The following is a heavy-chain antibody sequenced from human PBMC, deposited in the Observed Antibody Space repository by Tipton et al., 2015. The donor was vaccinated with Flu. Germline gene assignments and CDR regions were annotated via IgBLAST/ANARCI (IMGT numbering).Heavy chain of an antibody. CDR1: GFTFSRYA. D-gene: IGHD6-19*01. CDR3: AKVIPELVAGLDY. Sequence: PRLSCAASGFTFSRYAMSWVRQAPGKGLEWVSAISGGGAIRYFADSVKGRFTISRDNSKNMLYLQMNSLRPEDTAIYYCAKVIPELVAGLDYWGQGTLVSVPS. CDR2: ISGGGAIR. V-gene: IGHV3-23*01. J-gene: IGHJ4*02.